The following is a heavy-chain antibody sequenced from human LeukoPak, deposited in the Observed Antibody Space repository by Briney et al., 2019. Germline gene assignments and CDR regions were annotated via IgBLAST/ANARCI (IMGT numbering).Heavy chain of an antibody. CDR1: GFTFSSYA. CDR2: ISGSGGST. V-gene: IGHV3-23*01. Sequence: GGSLRLSCAASGFTFSSYAMSWVRQAPGKGLEWVSSISGSGGSTYYADSVKGRFTISRDNSKNTLYLQMSSLRAEDTAVYSCVEHGADYVWGTVDYWGQGTLLTVSS. D-gene: IGHD3-16*01. J-gene: IGHJ4*02. CDR3: VEHGADYVWGTVDY.